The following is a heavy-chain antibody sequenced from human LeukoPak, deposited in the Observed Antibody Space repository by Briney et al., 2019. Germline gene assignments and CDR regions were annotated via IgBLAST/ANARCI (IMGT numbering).Heavy chain of an antibody. D-gene: IGHD1-26*01. Sequence: TPSETLSLTCAVYGGSFSDYYWSWIRQPPGKGLEWIGEIDHSGSTSYKPSLKSRVTISVDTSKNQFSLKLSSVTAADTAVYYCARGWRLGATSFDYWGQGTPVTVSS. CDR3: ARGWRLGATSFDY. J-gene: IGHJ4*02. CDR1: GGSFSDYY. CDR2: IDHSGST. V-gene: IGHV4-34*01.